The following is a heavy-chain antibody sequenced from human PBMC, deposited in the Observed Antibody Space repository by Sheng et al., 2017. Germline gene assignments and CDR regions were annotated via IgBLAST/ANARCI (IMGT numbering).Heavy chain of an antibody. CDR1: GFTFSDYY. V-gene: IGHV3-11*04. J-gene: IGHJ4*02. Sequence: PGGSLRLSCAASGFTFSDYYMSWIRQAPGKGLEWVSYITSSGSTVHYADSVKGRFTISRDKAKNSLFLQMNSLRAEDTAVYYCARDRGLYYFDYWGQGTLVTVSS. CDR2: ITSSGSTV. CDR3: ARDRGLYYFDY. D-gene: IGHD3-10*01.